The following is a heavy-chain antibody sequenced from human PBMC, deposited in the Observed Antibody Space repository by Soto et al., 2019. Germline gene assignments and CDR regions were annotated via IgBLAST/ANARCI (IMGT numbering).Heavy chain of an antibody. V-gene: IGHV4-39*01. Sequence: LQESGPGLVKPSETLSLTCSVFGDSISSRSYYWAWIRRPPGMGLEWIASISYTGNTYYNPSLTRRAAISGDTSKNQFSLMLSFVPAADTAVYYCARFSWYDGDSITNYYMDFWGNGATVTVSS. J-gene: IGHJ6*03. D-gene: IGHD6-13*01. CDR1: GDSISSRSYY. CDR2: ISYTGNT. CDR3: ARFSWYDGDSITNYYMDF.